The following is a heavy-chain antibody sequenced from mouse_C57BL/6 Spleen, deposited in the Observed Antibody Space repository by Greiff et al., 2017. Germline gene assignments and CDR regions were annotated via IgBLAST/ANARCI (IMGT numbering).Heavy chain of an antibody. V-gene: IGHV5-17*01. CDR3: ATLFYGSSLYYAMDY. Sequence: EVKLVESGGGLVKPGGSLKLSCAASGFTFSDYGMHWVRQAPEKGLEWVAYISSCSSTIYYADTVKGRFTISRDNAKNTLFLQMTSLRSKDAAIYYCATLFYGSSLYYAMDYWGQGTSVTVSS. J-gene: IGHJ4*01. CDR1: GFTFSDYG. D-gene: IGHD1-1*01. CDR2: ISSCSSTI.